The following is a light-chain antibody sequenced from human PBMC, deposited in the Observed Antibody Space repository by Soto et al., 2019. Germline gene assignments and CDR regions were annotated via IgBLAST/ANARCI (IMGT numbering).Light chain of an antibody. Sequence: DIQMTQSPPSLSASVGERVTISCRASQAINKNLNWYQLKEGQAPKLLIYSTSEFQPGVPSRFSGSISETEFSLTITGRQPDDSATYFCQQSFRTPYTFGQGT. V-gene: IGKV1-39*01. J-gene: IGKJ2*01. CDR3: QQSFRTPYT. CDR2: STS. CDR1: QAINKN.